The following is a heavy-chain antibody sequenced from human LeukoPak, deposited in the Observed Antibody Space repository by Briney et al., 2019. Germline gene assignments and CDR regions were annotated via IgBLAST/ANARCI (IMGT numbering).Heavy chain of an antibody. D-gene: IGHD1-1*01. Sequence: ASVKVSCKASGYTFTNYGITWVRQPPGQGLEWMGWISAYNGNTNYAQKFQGRVTMTTDTSTTTAYMELRSLRSDDTAVYYCARGVGQTTGTTGGYYFDFWGQGTLVTVSS. V-gene: IGHV1-18*01. CDR2: ISAYNGNT. CDR3: ARGVGQTTGTTGGYYFDF. CDR1: GYTFTNYG. J-gene: IGHJ4*02.